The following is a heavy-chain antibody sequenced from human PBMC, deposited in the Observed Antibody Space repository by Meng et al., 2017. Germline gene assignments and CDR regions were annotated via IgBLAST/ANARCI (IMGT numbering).Heavy chain of an antibody. CDR3: ARGNNYVDFHF. CDR2: IHTRGST. Sequence: SETLSLTCTASGGSISSYYWSWIRQPPGKGLEWIGRIHTRGSTEYNPSLRSRVTISADTSKNQFSLKVTSVTAADTAVYYCARGNNYVDFHFWGQGTLVTVSS. D-gene: IGHD4-11*01. J-gene: IGHJ4*02. V-gene: IGHV4-4*08. CDR1: GGSISSYY.